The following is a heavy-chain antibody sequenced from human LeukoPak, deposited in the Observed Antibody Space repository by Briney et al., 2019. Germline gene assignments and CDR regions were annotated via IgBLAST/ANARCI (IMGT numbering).Heavy chain of an antibody. D-gene: IGHD4-17*01. J-gene: IGHJ4*02. CDR2: IYYSGST. CDR1: GGSISSYY. Sequence: SETLSLTCTVSGGSISSYYWSWTRQPPGKGLEWIGYIYYSGSTNYNPSLKSRVTISVDTSKNQFSLKLSSVTAADTAVYYCARGHHDYGDYFDYWGQGTLVTVSS. V-gene: IGHV4-59*01. CDR3: ARGHHDYGDYFDY.